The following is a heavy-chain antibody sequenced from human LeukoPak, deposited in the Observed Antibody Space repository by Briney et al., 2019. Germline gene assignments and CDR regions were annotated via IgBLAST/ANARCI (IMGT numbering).Heavy chain of an antibody. D-gene: IGHD3-9*01. J-gene: IGHJ4*02. V-gene: IGHV1-69*13. CDR3: VRLRYCDWLLPRPRTFFDY. CDR1: GGTFSIYA. CDR2: IIPIFGTA. Sequence: SVKVSCKASGGTFSIYAISWVRQAPGQGLEWMGGIIPIFGTANYAQKFQGRVTITADESPSTAYMELCSLRYEDRVVYYCVRLRYCDWLLPRPRTFFDYWGQGTLVTVSS.